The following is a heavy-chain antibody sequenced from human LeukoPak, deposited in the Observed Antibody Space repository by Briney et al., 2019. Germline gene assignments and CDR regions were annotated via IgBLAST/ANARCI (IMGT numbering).Heavy chain of an antibody. D-gene: IGHD3-3*01. CDR2: INPNSGGT. CDR3: ARAVGRQEEFWRPIGY. V-gene: IGHV1-2*06. CDR1: GYTLTGYY. Sequence: ASVKVSCKASGYTLTGYYMHWVRQAPGQGLEWMVRINPNSGGTNYAQKFQGRVTMTRDTSISTAYMEMSRLRSDDTAVYYCARAVGRQEEFWRPIGYWGQGTLVTVSS. J-gene: IGHJ4*02.